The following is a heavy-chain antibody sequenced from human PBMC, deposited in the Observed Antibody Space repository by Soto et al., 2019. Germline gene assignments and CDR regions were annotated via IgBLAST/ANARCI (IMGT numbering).Heavy chain of an antibody. V-gene: IGHV3-23*01. CDR3: TREGSSAYWRTFQH. CDR2: ISASGGST. D-gene: IGHD3-22*01. CDR1: GFPFSAYA. J-gene: IGHJ1*01. Sequence: PGGSLRRSCAASGFPFSAYAMSWFRQAPGKGLEWVSGISASGGSTFYADSVKGRFTISRDNSKSTVFLQMNSLRAEDTAAYYCTREGSSAYWRTFQHWGHDTLVTVSS.